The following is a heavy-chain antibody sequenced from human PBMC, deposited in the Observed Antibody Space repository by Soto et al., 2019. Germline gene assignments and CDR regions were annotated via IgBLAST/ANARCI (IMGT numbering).Heavy chain of an antibody. CDR2: ISRGSDYI. CDR1: GFSFSDYT. V-gene: IGHV3-21*01. Sequence: EVHLVESGGGLVKPGGSLRLTCAGSGFSFSDYTMNWVRQAPGKGLEWVSSISRGSDYIFYADTVKGRFTISRDNARNSLYLQMSSLMAEDTAVYYCAKDSGCVNNACAYDPWGQGTLVSVSS. CDR3: AKDSGCVNNACAYDP. D-gene: IGHD1-20*01. J-gene: IGHJ5*02.